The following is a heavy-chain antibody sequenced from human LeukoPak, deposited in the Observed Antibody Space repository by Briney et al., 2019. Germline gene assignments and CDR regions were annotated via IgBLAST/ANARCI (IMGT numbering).Heavy chain of an antibody. CDR3: ARDSSSSWYVDY. Sequence: GGSLRLSCAASGFTFSSYAMSWVRQAPGKGLEWVSAISGSGGSTCYADPVKGRFTISRDNAKNSLYLQMNSLRDEDTAVYYCARDSSSSWYVDYWGQGTLVTVSS. CDR2: ISGSGGST. D-gene: IGHD6-13*01. V-gene: IGHV3-23*01. J-gene: IGHJ4*02. CDR1: GFTFSSYA.